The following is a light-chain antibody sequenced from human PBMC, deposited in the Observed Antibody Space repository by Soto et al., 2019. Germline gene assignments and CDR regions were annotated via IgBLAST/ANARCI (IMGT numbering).Light chain of an antibody. Sequence: EIVLTQSPGTLSLSPGERATLSCRASQSVSSSYLAWYQQKPGQAPRLLICGASSRATGIPDRFSGSGSGTDFTLTISRLEPEDFAVYYCQQYDSSPVTFGQGTKVEIK. CDR3: QQYDSSPVT. V-gene: IGKV3-20*01. CDR1: QSVSSSY. CDR2: GAS. J-gene: IGKJ1*01.